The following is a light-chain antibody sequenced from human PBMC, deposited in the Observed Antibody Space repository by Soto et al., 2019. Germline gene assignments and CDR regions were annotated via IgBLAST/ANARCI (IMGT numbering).Light chain of an antibody. Sequence: QSVLTQPASVSGSPGQSITISCTATSSDVGTYDFVSWYQHHPGKAPKLIIFDVTNRPSGVSRRFSGSRSDNAASLTISGLQPEDEAFYYCSSYTTANTPTYVFGTGTKVTVL. CDR2: DVT. J-gene: IGLJ1*01. CDR1: SSDVGTYDF. CDR3: SSYTTANTPTYV. V-gene: IGLV2-14*03.